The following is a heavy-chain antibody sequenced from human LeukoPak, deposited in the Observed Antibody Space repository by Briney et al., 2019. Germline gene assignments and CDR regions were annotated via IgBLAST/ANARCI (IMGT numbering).Heavy chain of an antibody. CDR2: TYYRSMWYN. Sequence: SQTLSLTCAISGDSVSSNSAAWNWIRQSPSRGLEWLGRTYYRSMWYNDYAISVKSRITINPDTSKNRFSLQLNSVTPEDTAVYYCTRDKVTMVRGVIYDYYGMDVWGQGTTVIVSS. V-gene: IGHV6-1*01. J-gene: IGHJ6*02. CDR3: TRDKVTMVRGVIYDYYGMDV. D-gene: IGHD3-10*01. CDR1: GDSVSSNSAA.